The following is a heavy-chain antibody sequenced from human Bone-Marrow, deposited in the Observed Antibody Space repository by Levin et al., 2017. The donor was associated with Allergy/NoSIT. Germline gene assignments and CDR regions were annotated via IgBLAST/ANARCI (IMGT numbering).Heavy chain of an antibody. CDR1: GGSIKNSY. Sequence: SQTLSLTCAVSGGSIKNSYWSWIRQPAGKGLEWIGRIYTTGSTKYNPSLMSRATMSVDTSKNQFSLKLNSVTAADTALYFCARVLVTFGGADGFDIWGQGTMVTVSS. V-gene: IGHV4-4*07. CDR3: ARVLVTFGGADGFDI. J-gene: IGHJ3*02. CDR2: IYTTGST. D-gene: IGHD3-16*01.